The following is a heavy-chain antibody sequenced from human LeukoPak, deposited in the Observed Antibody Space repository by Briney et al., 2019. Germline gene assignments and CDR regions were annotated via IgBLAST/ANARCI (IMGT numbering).Heavy chain of an antibody. Sequence: SQTLSLTCTVSGGSISSGSYYWSWIRQPAGKGLEWIGRIYTSGSTNYNPSLKSRVTISVDTSKNQFSLKLSSVTAAGTAVYYCASLVGALDAFDVWGQGTMVTVSS. CDR3: ASLVGALDAFDV. D-gene: IGHD1-26*01. V-gene: IGHV4-61*02. CDR1: GGSISSGSYY. J-gene: IGHJ3*01. CDR2: IYTSGST.